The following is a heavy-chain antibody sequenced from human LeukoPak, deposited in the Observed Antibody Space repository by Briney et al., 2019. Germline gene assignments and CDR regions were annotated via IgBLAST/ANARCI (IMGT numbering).Heavy chain of an antibody. CDR2: IYYSGST. D-gene: IGHD3-10*01. CDR3: ARGVKKYYYGSGSYYGYYFDY. J-gene: IGHJ4*02. CDR1: GGSISSSSYY. V-gene: IGHV4-39*01. Sequence: PSETLSLTCTVSGGSISSSSYYWGWIRQPPGKGLEWIGSIYYSGSTYYNPSLKSRVTISVDTSKNQFSLKLSSVTAADTAVYYCARGVKKYYYGSGSYYGYYFDYWGQGTLVTVSS.